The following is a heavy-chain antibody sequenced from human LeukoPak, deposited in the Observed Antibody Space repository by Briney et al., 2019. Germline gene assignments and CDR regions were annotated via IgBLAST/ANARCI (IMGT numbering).Heavy chain of an antibody. D-gene: IGHD5-12*01. J-gene: IGHJ4*02. CDR2: ISSSSSTI. Sequence: GGSLRLSCAASGCTFSSYSMSWVRQAPGKGLEWVSYISSSSSTIYYADSVKGRFTISRDNAKNSLYLQMNSLRDEDTAVYYCARGIVATSHYWGQGTLVTVSS. V-gene: IGHV3-48*02. CDR1: GCTFSSYS. CDR3: ARGIVATSHY.